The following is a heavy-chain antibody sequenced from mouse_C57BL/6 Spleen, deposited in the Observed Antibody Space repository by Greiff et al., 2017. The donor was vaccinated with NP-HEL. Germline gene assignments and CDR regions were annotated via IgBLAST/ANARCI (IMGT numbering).Heavy chain of an antibody. D-gene: IGHD2-3*01. CDR3: ARTRDGYYDAMDY. J-gene: IGHJ4*01. Sequence: QVTLKVSGPGILQSSQTLSLTCSFSGFSLSTSGMGVSWIRQPSGKGLEWLAHIYWADAKPYNPSLKSRLTISKDTSRNQVVLKITSVDTADTATYYCARTRDGYYDAMDYWGQGTSVTVSS. V-gene: IGHV8-12*01. CDR2: IYWADAK. CDR1: GFSLSTSGMG.